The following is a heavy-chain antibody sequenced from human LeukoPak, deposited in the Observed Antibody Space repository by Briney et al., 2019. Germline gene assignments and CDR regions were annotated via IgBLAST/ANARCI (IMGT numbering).Heavy chain of an antibody. V-gene: IGHV3-30*02. CDR2: IRYDGSNK. D-gene: IGHD3-3*01. CDR3: AKAGSNYDFWSGYYYYFDY. CDR1: GFTFSSYG. Sequence: GGSLRLSCAASGFTFSSYGMHWVRQAPGKGLEWVAFIRYDGSNKYYADSVKGRFTISRDNSKNTLYLQMNILRAEDTAVYYCAKAGSNYDFWSGYYYYFDYWGQGTLVTVSS. J-gene: IGHJ4*02.